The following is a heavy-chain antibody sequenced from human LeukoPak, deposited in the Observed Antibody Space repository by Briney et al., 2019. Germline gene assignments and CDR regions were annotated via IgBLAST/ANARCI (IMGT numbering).Heavy chain of an antibody. J-gene: IGHJ3*02. CDR2: INPSGGST. CDR1: GYTFTGYY. D-gene: IGHD3-22*01. CDR3: ARVGVVVITNHAFDI. V-gene: IGHV1-46*01. Sequence: EASVKVSCKASGYTFTGYYMHWVRQAPGQGLEWTGIINPSGGSTSYAQKFQGRVTMTRDTSTSTVYMELSSLRSEDTAVYYCARVGVVVITNHAFDIWGQGTMVTVSS.